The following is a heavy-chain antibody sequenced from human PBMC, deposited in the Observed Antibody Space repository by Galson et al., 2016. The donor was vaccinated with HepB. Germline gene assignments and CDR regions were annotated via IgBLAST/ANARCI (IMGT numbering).Heavy chain of an antibody. CDR3: ARDHSLGPGVVYYFDY. D-gene: IGHD3-10*01. Sequence: SLRLSCAVSGFNFNIYRMNWVRQAPGKGLEWVAAIGFNPNNQYYADSVKGRFTIARDNTRSSLFLQMNSLTVEDTAVYFCARDHSLGPGVVYYFDYWGQGTLVTVSS. J-gene: IGHJ4*02. V-gene: IGHV3-21*01. CDR2: IGFNPNNQ. CDR1: GFNFNIYR.